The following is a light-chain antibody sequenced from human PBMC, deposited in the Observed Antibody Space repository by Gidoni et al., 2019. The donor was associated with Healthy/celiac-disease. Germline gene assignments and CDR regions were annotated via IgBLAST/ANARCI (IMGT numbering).Light chain of an antibody. CDR2: GAS. J-gene: IGKJ4*01. V-gene: IGKV3-15*01. Sequence: EIVMTQSPATLSVSPGERATLSCRSSQSVSSNFAWYQQKPGQAPRLLIYGASPRATGIPARFSGSGSGTEFTLTISSLQSEDFAVYYCQQYNNWHTFGGGTKVEIK. CDR3: QQYNNWHT. CDR1: QSVSSN.